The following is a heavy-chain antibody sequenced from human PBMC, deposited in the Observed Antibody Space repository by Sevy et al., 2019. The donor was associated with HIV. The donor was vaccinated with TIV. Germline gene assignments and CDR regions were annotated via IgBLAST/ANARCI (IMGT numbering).Heavy chain of an antibody. CDR1: GFTFSSYA. J-gene: IGHJ6*03. D-gene: IGHD2-8*01. Sequence: GASLRLSCAASGFTFSSYAMHWVRQAPGKGLEWVAVISYDGSNKYYADSVKGRFTISRDNSKNTLYLQMNSLRAEDTAVYYCARDYLDGIVLWYYYMDVWGKGTTVTVSS. CDR3: ARDYLDGIVLWYYYMDV. V-gene: IGHV3-30-3*01. CDR2: ISYDGSNK.